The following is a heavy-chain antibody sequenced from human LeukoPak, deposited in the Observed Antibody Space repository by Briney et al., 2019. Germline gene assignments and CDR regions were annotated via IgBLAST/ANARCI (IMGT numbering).Heavy chain of an antibody. V-gene: IGHV4-59*01. CDR3: ARDVYGDYVNDAFDI. Sequence: KTSETLSLTCTVSGDSISSYYWNWIRQPPGKGLEWIGYIYYSGSTNYNPSLKSRVTISLDTSKNQFSLKLSSVTAADTAVYYCARDVYGDYVNDAFDIWGQGTMVTVSS. D-gene: IGHD4-17*01. J-gene: IGHJ3*02. CDR2: IYYSGST. CDR1: GDSISSYY.